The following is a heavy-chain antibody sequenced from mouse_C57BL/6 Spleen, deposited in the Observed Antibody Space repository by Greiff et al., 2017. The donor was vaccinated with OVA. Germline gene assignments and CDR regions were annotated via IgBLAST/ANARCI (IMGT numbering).Heavy chain of an antibody. CDR2: ISSGGDYI. Sequence: EVNVVESGAGLVKPGGSLKLSCAASGFTFSSYAMSWVRQTPEKRLEWVAYISSGGDYIYYADTVKGRFTISRDNARNTLYLQMSSLKSEDTAMYYCTRDLDDYFDYWGQGTTLTVSS. V-gene: IGHV5-9-1*02. CDR1: GFTFSSYA. D-gene: IGHD2-3*01. CDR3: TRDLDDYFDY. J-gene: IGHJ2*01.